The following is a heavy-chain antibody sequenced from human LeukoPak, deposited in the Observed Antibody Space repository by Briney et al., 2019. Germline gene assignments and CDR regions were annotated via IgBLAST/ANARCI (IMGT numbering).Heavy chain of an antibody. Sequence: GSLRLSCAASGFTFSTYSMSWVRLAPGKGLEGVSGISGSGANTYYADSVKGRFTISRDNSKNTLYLQMNSLRVEDTAVFYCAKYPASGGYFDYWGQGTLVTVSS. D-gene: IGHD6-13*01. J-gene: IGHJ4*02. CDR2: ISGSGANT. CDR3: AKYPASGGYFDY. CDR1: GFTFSTYS. V-gene: IGHV3-23*01.